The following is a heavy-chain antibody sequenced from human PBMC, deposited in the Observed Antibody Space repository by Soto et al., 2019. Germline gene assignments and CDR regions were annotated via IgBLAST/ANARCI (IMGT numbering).Heavy chain of an antibody. V-gene: IGHV4-30-4*01. D-gene: IGHD1-7*01. CDR1: GGSISSGDYY. CDR3: AREDWNFISDY. Sequence: PSETLSLTCTVSGGSISSGDYYWSWIRHPPGKGLEWIGYIYYSGSTYYNPSLKSRVTISVDTSKNQFSLKLSSVTAADTAVYYCAREDWNFISDYGGEGTVVXVS. CDR2: IYYSGST. J-gene: IGHJ4*02.